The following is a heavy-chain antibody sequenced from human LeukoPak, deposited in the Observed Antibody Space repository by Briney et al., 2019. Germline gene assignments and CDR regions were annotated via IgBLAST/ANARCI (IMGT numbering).Heavy chain of an antibody. D-gene: IGHD3-10*01. CDR2: IYSSGST. CDR1: GGSISSGRYY. CDR3: ARRGQRVHPVRRALDY. V-gene: IGHV4-61*10. Sequence: SETLSLTCTVSGGSISSGRYYWSWIRQPAGKGLEWIGHIYSSGSTNYNPSLKSRVTISVDTSKNQFSLKLSSVTAADTAVYYCARRGQRVHPVRRALDYWGQGTLVTVSS. J-gene: IGHJ4*02.